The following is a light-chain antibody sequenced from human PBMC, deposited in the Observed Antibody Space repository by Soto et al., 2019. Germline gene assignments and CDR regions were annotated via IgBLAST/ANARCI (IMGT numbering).Light chain of an antibody. CDR1: NSNIGNNA. Sequence: QLVLTQPPSVSAAPGQRVTISCSGSNSNIGNNAVNWYQQLPGKAPKLLVHFDDRVASGVSDRVSGSKSGTSASLAISALQSEDEADYYCAAWDDSLSGPLFGGGTKVTVL. CDR3: AAWDDSLSGPL. CDR2: FDD. V-gene: IGLV1-36*01. J-gene: IGLJ3*02.